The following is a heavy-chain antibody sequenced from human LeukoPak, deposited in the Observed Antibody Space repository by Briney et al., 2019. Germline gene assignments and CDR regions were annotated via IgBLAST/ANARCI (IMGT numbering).Heavy chain of an antibody. V-gene: IGHV3-9*01. CDR2: ISWNSGSM. D-gene: IGHD5-12*01. Sequence: PGGSLRLSCAASGFTFDDYAMHWVRQAPGKGLEWVSGISWNSGSMGYADPVKGRFTISRDNAKSSLYLQMNSLRGEDTALYYCAKGGYDLDYYMDVWGKGTTVTISS. CDR3: AKGGYDLDYYMDV. CDR1: GFTFDDYA. J-gene: IGHJ6*03.